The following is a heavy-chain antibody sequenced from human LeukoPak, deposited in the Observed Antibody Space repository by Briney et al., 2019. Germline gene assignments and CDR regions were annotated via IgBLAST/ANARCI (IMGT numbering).Heavy chain of an antibody. Sequence: GGSLRLSCAASGFVFSNYAMSWVRQATGKGLEWVSEISESGEITHYAESVKGRFTVSRDNSKNTVYLQINSLRVEDAAVYYCVPRHCINGICYAGFDYWGQGILVTVSS. V-gene: IGHV3-23*01. D-gene: IGHD2-2*01. CDR2: ISESGEIT. CDR1: GFVFSNYA. CDR3: VPRHCINGICYAGFDY. J-gene: IGHJ4*02.